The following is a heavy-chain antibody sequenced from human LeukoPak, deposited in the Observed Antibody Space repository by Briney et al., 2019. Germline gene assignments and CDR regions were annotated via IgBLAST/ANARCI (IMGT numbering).Heavy chain of an antibody. J-gene: IGHJ4*02. Sequence: ASVKVSCKASGYTFTGYYMHWVRQAPGQGLEWMGWINPNSGGTNYAQKFQGRVTMTRDTSISTAYMELSSLRSDDTAVYYCSRDGGYCSGGSCYTFDYWGQGTLVTVSS. CDR2: INPNSGGT. V-gene: IGHV1-2*02. D-gene: IGHD2-15*01. CDR1: GYTFTGYY. CDR3: SRDGGYCSGGSCYTFDY.